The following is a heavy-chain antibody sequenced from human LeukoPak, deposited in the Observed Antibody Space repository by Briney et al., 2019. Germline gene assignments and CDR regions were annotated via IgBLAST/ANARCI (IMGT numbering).Heavy chain of an antibody. CDR1: GFTFSSYW. Sequence: GGSLRLSCAASGFTFSSYWMHWVRQAPGKGLVWVSHINSDGSSTTYADSVKGRFTISRDNAKNTLYLQMNSLRAEDTAVYYCAKDRGELRYFDYWGQGTLVTVSS. J-gene: IGHJ4*02. D-gene: IGHD1-26*01. V-gene: IGHV3-74*03. CDR2: INSDGSST. CDR3: AKDRGELRYFDY.